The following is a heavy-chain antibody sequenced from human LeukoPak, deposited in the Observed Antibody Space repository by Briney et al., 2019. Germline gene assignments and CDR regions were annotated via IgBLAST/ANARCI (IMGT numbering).Heavy chain of an antibody. CDR2: IYYSGST. CDR3: ARSDGYYDSSGPTYDAFDI. Sequence: PSETLSLTCTVSGGSISSYYWSWIRQPPGKGLEWIGYIYYSGSTNYNPSLKSRVIISVDTSKNQFSLKLSSVTAADTAVYYCARSDGYYDSSGPTYDAFDIWGQGTMVTVSS. J-gene: IGHJ3*02. V-gene: IGHV4-59*08. CDR1: GGSISSYY. D-gene: IGHD3-22*01.